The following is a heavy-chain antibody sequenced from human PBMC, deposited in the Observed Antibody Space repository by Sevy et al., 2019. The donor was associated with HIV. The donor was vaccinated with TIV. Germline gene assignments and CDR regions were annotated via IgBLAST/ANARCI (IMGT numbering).Heavy chain of an antibody. CDR3: ARGDYDGSLYYFDY. D-gene: IGHD3-10*01. Sequence: GGSLRLSCAASGFTFSNYFINWVRQAPGKGLEWVSSISSGSGYIFYADSVKGRFTISRDNAKNSLYLHMNSLRADDTAVYYCARGDYDGSLYYFDYWGPGTLVTVSS. V-gene: IGHV3-21*01. CDR2: ISSGSGYI. J-gene: IGHJ4*02. CDR1: GFTFSNYF.